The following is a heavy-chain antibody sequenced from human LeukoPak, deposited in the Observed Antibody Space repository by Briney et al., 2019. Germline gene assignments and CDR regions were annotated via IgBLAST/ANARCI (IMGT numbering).Heavy chain of an antibody. CDR3: ARLNGGRRMTIFGVAQRVLDF. V-gene: IGHV4-39*06. CDR2: LHFGGST. CDR1: GDSVSNSTHS. D-gene: IGHD3-3*01. Sequence: SETLSLTCSVSGDSVSNSTHSWGWIRQAPGRGLEWIGHLHFGGSTSYSPSIKSRVIISADTSKNELPLKLRYVTAAATATYSCARLNGGRRMTIFGVAQRVLDFWGPGRLVTVYS. J-gene: IGHJ4*02.